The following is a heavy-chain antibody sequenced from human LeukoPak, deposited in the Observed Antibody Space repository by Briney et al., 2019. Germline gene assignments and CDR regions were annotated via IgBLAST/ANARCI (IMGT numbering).Heavy chain of an antibody. D-gene: IGHD3-22*01. CDR3: ARPYYYDSRIDP. J-gene: IGHJ5*02. CDR2: MYYSGST. Sequence: RPSETLSLTCTVSGGSISSGDYYWSWIRQPPGKGLEWIGYMYYSGSTYYNPSLKSRVTISVDTSKNQLSLKLSSVTAADTAVYYCARPYYYDSRIDPWGQGTLVTVSS. CDR1: GGSISSGDYY. V-gene: IGHV4-30-4*01.